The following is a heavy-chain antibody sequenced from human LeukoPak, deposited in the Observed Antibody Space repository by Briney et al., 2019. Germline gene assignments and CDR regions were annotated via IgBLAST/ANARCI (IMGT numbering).Heavy chain of an antibody. CDR2: IYPGDSDI. CDR1: GYNFTTFW. CDR3: ARSIIEMTIIRANGFDP. J-gene: IGHJ5*02. Sequence: GESLKISCKGSGYNFTTFWIAWGRQMPGRGVEWMGIIYPGDSDIRYSPSFQGQVTISADKSISTAYMQWSSLKASVTAIYYCARSIIEMTIIRANGFDPWGQGTLVTVSS. V-gene: IGHV5-51*01. D-gene: IGHD5-24*01.